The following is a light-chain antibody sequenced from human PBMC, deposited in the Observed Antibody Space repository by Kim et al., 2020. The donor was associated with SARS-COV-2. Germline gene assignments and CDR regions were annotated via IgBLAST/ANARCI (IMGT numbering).Light chain of an antibody. V-gene: IGLV2-14*03. CDR3: ASFTSKSTPS. Sequence: GQSVTISCTGTSSDVGAYDYVSWYQQHPGKAPKLMIYDVNNRPSGVSNRFSGSKSDNTAPLTISGLQPEDEADYYCASFTSKSTPSFGTGTKVTVL. CDR1: SSDVGAYDY. J-gene: IGLJ1*01. CDR2: DVN.